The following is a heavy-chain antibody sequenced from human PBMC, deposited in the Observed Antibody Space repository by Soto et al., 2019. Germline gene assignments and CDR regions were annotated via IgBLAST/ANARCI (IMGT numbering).Heavy chain of an antibody. D-gene: IGHD1-26*01. Sequence: SQTLSLTCAISGDSVSSNSAVWNWIRQSPSRGLEWLGRTYYRSKWYTDYALSVKSRITINPDTSKNQFSLQLNSVTPEGTAVYYCAREGGNRYYYYGMDVWGQGTTVTVSS. CDR2: TYYRSKWYT. CDR1: GDSVSSNSAV. V-gene: IGHV6-1*01. J-gene: IGHJ6*02. CDR3: AREGGNRYYYYGMDV.